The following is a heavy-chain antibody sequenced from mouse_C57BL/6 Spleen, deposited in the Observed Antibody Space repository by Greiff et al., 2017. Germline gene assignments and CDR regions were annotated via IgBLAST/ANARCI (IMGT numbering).Heavy chain of an antibody. CDR1: GYAFSSSW. V-gene: IGHV1-82*01. CDR3: AREGANWGLFDY. J-gene: IGHJ2*01. D-gene: IGHD4-1*01. Sequence: VQLQQSGPELVKPGASVKISCKASGYAFSSSWMNWVKQRPGKGLEWIGRIYPGDGATNYNGKFKGKATLTADKSSSTAYMQLSSLTSEDSAVYFCAREGANWGLFDYWGQGTTLTVSS. CDR2: IYPGDGAT.